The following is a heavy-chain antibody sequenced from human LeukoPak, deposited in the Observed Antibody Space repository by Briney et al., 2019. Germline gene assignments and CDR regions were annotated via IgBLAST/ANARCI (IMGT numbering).Heavy chain of an antibody. CDR3: PRGPRLYYYDSSGYYYY. J-gene: IGHJ4*02. CDR1: GGSFSGYY. CDR2: INHSGST. V-gene: IGHV4-34*01. Sequence: SSETLSLTCAVYGGSFSGYYWSWIRQPPGKGLEWIGEINHSGSTNYNPSLKSRVTISVDTSKNQFSLKLSSVTAADTAVYFCPRGPRLYYYDSSGYYYYWGQGTLVTVSS. D-gene: IGHD3-22*01.